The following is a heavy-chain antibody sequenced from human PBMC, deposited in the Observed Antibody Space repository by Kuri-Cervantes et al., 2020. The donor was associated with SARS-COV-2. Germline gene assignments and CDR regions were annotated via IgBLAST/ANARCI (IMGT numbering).Heavy chain of an antibody. CDR3: ARLSRIQLWLPPDY. J-gene: IGHJ4*02. V-gene: IGHV3-7*03. Sequence: ETLSLTCTVSGGSISSSSYYWGWIRQPPGKGLEWVANIKQDGSEKYYVDSVKGRFTISRDNAKNSLYLQMNSLRAEDTAVYYCARLSRIQLWLPPDYWGQGTLVTVSS. CDR1: GGSISSSSYY. D-gene: IGHD5-18*01. CDR2: IKQDGSEK.